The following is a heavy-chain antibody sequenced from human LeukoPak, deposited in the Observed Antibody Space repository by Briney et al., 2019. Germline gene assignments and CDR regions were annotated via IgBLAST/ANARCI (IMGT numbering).Heavy chain of an antibody. CDR3: ARGNIGGAFDI. CDR1: GFTVSSNY. J-gene: IGHJ3*02. CDR2: IYSGGNT. D-gene: IGHD1/OR15-1a*01. V-gene: IGHV3-53*01. Sequence: PGGSLRLSCAASGFTVSSNYMSWVRQAPGKGLEWVSLIYSGGNTYYADSVKGRFTISRDNSKNTLYLQMNSLRAEDTAVYYWARGNIGGAFDIWGQGTMVTVSS.